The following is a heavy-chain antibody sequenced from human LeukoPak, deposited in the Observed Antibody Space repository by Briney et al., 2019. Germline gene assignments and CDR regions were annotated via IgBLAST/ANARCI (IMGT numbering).Heavy chain of an antibody. V-gene: IGHV3-23*01. CDR2: ISGSGGST. D-gene: IGHD3-22*01. CDR1: GFTFSSYA. Sequence: VPPGGSLRLSCAASGFTFSSYAMSWVRQAPGKGLEWVSAISGSGGSTYYADSVKGRFTISRDNSKNTLYLQMNSLRAEDTAVYYCASLRITMIVVVDRDAFDIWGQGTMVTVSS. CDR3: ASLRITMIVVVDRDAFDI. J-gene: IGHJ3*02.